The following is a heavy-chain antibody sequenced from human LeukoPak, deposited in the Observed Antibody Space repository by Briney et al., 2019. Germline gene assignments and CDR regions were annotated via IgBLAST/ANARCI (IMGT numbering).Heavy chain of an antibody. J-gene: IGHJ4*02. D-gene: IGHD1-26*01. CDR1: GFTLSSYW. V-gene: IGHV3-74*01. CDR2: INSDGSST. Sequence: GGSLRLSCAASGFTLSSYWMHWVRQAPGKGLVWVSRINSDGSSTSYADSVKGRYTISRDNAKNTLYLQMNSLRAEDTAVYYCARRVGGGAPYYFDYWGQGTLVTVSS. CDR3: ARRVGGGAPYYFDY.